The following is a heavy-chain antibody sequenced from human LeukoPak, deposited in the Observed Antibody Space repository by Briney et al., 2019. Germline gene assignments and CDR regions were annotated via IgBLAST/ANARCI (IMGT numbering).Heavy chain of an antibody. CDR2: IYYSGST. V-gene: IGHV4-59*01. CDR3: ARDAIYCSGGSCYDY. CDR1: GGSISSYY. J-gene: IGHJ4*02. Sequence: SETLSLTCTVSGGSISSYYWSWIRQPPGKGLEWIGYIYYSGSTNYNPSLKSRVTISVDTSKNQFSLKLSSVTAADTAVYYCARDAIYCSGGSCYDYWGQGTLATVSS. D-gene: IGHD2-15*01.